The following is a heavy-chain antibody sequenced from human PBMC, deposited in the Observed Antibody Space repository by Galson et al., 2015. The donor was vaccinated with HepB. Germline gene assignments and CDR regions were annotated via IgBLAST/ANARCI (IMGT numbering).Heavy chain of an antibody. Sequence: SVKVSCKASGYTFTSYYMHWVRQAPGQGLEWMGIINPSGGSTSYAQKFQGRVTMTRDTSTSTVYMELSSLRSEDTAVYYCATVAEYQPPDRGYFDYWGQGTLVTVSS. D-gene: IGHD2-2*01. CDR1: GYTFTSYY. CDR2: INPSGGST. V-gene: IGHV1-46*01. CDR3: ATVAEYQPPDRGYFDY. J-gene: IGHJ4*02.